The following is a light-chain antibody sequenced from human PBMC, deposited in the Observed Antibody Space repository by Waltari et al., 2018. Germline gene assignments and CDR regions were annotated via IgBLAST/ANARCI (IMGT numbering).Light chain of an antibody. Sequence: EIVLTQSPATLSLSQGETATLSCRARQSVSSKLGWYQQKPGHAPTLLIYDASTRATGFPARFSGSGSGTDFSLTISSLESEDFAVYYCQQRGNWPLTFGGGTKVEIK. CDR1: QSVSSK. CDR2: DAS. V-gene: IGKV3-11*01. J-gene: IGKJ4*01. CDR3: QQRGNWPLT.